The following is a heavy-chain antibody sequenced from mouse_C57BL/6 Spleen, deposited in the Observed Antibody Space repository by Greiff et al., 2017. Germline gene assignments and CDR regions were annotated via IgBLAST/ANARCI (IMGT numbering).Heavy chain of an antibody. CDR2: IDPENGDT. CDR3: TTSYYGSSYGFAD. J-gene: IGHJ3*01. V-gene: IGHV14-4*01. CDR1: GFNIKDDY. Sequence: EVQLQQSGAELVRPGASVKLSCTASGFNIKDDYMHWVKQRPEQGLEWIGWIDPENGDTEYASKFQGKATITADTSSNTAYLQLTSLTSEDTAVYYCTTSYYGSSYGFADWGQGTLATVSA. D-gene: IGHD1-1*01.